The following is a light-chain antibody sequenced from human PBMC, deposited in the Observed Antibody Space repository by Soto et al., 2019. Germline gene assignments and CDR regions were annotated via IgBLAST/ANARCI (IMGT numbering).Light chain of an antibody. Sequence: EIVMTQSPATLSVSPGDTATLSCRASQSVSINLAWYQQKPGQAPRLLIYGASSRATGTPARFSGSGSGTEFTLTISSLQSEDFAVYYCQQYNSWPLTFGGGTKVEI. CDR3: QQYNSWPLT. V-gene: IGKV3D-15*01. J-gene: IGKJ4*01. CDR1: QSVSIN. CDR2: GAS.